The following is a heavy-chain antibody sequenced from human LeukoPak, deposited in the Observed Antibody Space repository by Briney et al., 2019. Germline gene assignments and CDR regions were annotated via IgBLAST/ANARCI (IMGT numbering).Heavy chain of an antibody. CDR3: TTDLFVDY. V-gene: IGHV3-15*01. J-gene: IGHJ4*02. CDR1: GFTFSHSW. Sequence: PGGSLRLSCAASGFTFSHSWLSWVRQAPGKGLEWSGGIKSKTDGGTTDYAAPVKGRFTISRDDSKNTLYLQMNSLKTEDTAVYYCTTDLFVDYWGQGTLVTVSS. CDR2: IKSKTDGGTT.